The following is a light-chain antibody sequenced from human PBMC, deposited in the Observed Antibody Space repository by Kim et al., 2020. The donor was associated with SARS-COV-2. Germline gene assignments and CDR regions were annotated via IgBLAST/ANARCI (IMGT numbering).Light chain of an antibody. CDR3: QSYDSNNDWV. Sequence: KTVTISGTRSSRGIASNYVQWYHQRPGSAPTTVIYDHSQRPSGVPARLSVSIDSSSNSASLTLSGLATEDEADYYCQSYDSNNDWVFGGGTKLTVL. V-gene: IGLV6-57*03. CDR1: SRGIASNY. CDR2: DHS. J-gene: IGLJ3*02.